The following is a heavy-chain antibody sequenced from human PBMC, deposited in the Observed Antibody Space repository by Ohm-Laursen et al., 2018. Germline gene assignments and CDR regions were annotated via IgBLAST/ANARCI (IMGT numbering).Heavy chain of an antibody. CDR1: GFTVSSNY. CDR3: SRHSGSYPY. D-gene: IGHD1-26*01. J-gene: IGHJ4*02. V-gene: IGHV3-48*03. CDR2: ISSSGSTI. Sequence: SLRLSCAASGFTVSSNYMNWVRQAPGKGLEWVSYISSSGSTIYYADSVKGRFTISRDNAKNSLYLQMNSLRAEDTAVYYCSRHSGSYPYWGQGTLATVSS.